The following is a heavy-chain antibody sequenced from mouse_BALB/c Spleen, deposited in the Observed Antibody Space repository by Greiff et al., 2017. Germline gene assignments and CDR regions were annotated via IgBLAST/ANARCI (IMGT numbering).Heavy chain of an antibody. CDR3: ARNDGGFAY. D-gene: IGHD2-3*01. J-gene: IGHJ3*01. Sequence: VQLQQSAAELARPGASVKMSCKASGYTFTGYTMHWVKPRPGQGLEWIGYINPSSGYTAYNQKFKDKTTLTADKSSSTAYMELGSLTSEDSAVYYCARNDGGFAYWGQGTLVTVSA. CDR1: GYTFTGYT. CDR2: INPSSGYT. V-gene: IGHV1-4*02.